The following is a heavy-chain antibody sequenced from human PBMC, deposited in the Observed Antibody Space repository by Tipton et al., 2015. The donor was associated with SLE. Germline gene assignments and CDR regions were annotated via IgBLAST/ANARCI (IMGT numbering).Heavy chain of an antibody. CDR2: IYYSGST. CDR3: ARGGEYSSSYNWFDP. J-gene: IGHJ5*02. CDR1: GGSISGYY. V-gene: IGHV4-59*01. D-gene: IGHD6-6*01. Sequence: TLSLTCTVSGGSISGYYWSWIRQPPGKGLEWIGYIYYSGSTNYNPSLKSRVTISVDTSKNQFSLKLSSVTAADTAVYYCARGGEYSSSYNWFDPWGQGTLVTVSS.